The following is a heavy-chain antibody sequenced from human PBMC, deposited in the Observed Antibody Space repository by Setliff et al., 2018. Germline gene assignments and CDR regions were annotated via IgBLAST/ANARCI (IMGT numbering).Heavy chain of an antibody. J-gene: IGHJ5*01. D-gene: IGHD3-9*01. V-gene: IGHV1-24*01. CDR2: FDPEDGET. CDR1: GYTFTSYG. Sequence: ASVKVSCKASGYTFTSYGFSWVRQAPGQGLEWMGGFDPEDGETIYAQKFQGRVTMTEDTSTDTAYMELSSLRSEDTAMYYCARTYYDLLTGRPERNWFDSWGQGTLVTVSS. CDR3: ARTYYDLLTGRPERNWFDS.